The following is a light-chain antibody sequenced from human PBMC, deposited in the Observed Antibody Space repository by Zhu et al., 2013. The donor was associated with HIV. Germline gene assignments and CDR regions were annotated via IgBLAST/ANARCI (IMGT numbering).Light chain of an antibody. CDR3: QQSYSTPIT. J-gene: IGKJ5*01. CDR1: QSISTY. CDR2: AAS. Sequence: DIQMTQSPSSLSASVGDRVTITCRASQSISTYLNWYQQKPGQAPSLLIFAASSLHSGVPSRFSGGGSGTDFTLTVTSLQPEDFATYYCQQSYSTPITFGQGTRLG. V-gene: IGKV1-39*01.